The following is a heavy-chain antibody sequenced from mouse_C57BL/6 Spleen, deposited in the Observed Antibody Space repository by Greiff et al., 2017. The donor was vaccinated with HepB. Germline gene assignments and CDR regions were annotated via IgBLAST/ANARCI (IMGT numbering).Heavy chain of an antibody. CDR2: IDPSDSYT. V-gene: IGHV1-59*01. CDR3: AELGLDV. J-gene: IGHJ1*03. D-gene: IGHD4-1*01. Sequence: VKLQQPGAELVRPGTSVKLSCNASGYTFTSYWMHWVKQRPGQGLEWIGVIDPSDSYTNYNQKFKGKATLTVDTSSSTAYMQLSSLTSEDSAVYYCAELGLDVWGTGTTVTVSS. CDR1: GYTFTSYW.